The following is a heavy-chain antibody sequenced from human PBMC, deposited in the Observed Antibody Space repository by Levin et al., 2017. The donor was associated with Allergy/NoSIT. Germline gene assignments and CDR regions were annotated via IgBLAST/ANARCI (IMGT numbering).Heavy chain of an antibody. CDR3: TRDIAARHWFDP. CDR2: LRSNRHGGTS. Sequence: GGSLRLSCSASGFTFGDYAMSWFRQAPGKGLEWVAFLRSNRHGGTSEYAASVRSRFIISRDDSKSIAYLQMNSLKIEDTAVYYCTRDIAARHWFDPWGQGTLVTVSS. CDR1: GFTFGDYA. V-gene: IGHV3-49*03. J-gene: IGHJ5*02. D-gene: IGHD6-6*01.